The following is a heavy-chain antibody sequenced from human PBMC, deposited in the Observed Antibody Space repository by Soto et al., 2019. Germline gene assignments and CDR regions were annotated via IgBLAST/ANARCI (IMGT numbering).Heavy chain of an antibody. D-gene: IGHD6-19*01. CDR3: ARASIAVAGTKYSYYYYGMDV. Sequence: SETLSLTCAVYGGSFSGYYWSWIRQPPGKGLEWIGEINHSGSTNYNPSLKSRVTISVDTSKNQFSLKLSSVTAADTAVYYCARASIAVAGTKYSYYYYGMDVWGQGTTVTVSS. V-gene: IGHV4-34*01. CDR1: GGSFSGYY. CDR2: INHSGST. J-gene: IGHJ6*02.